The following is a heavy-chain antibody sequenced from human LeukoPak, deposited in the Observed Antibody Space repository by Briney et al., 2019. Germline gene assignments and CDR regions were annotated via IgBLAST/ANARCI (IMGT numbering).Heavy chain of an antibody. CDR2: IIPIFGTA. Sequence: GASVKVSCKASGYTFTSYDLNWVRQATGQGLEWMGGIIPIFGTANYAQKFQGRVTITADESTSTAYMELRSLRSDDTAVYYCARGRLDPSGSYYLLRYYFDYWGQGTLVTVSS. D-gene: IGHD1-26*01. CDR1: GYTFTSYD. V-gene: IGHV1-69*13. J-gene: IGHJ4*02. CDR3: ARGRLDPSGSYYLLRYYFDY.